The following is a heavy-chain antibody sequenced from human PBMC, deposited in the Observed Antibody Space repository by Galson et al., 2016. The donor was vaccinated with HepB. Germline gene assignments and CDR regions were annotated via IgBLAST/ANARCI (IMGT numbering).Heavy chain of an antibody. CDR1: GFTFSNYG. V-gene: IGHV3-33*01. Sequence: SLRLSCAASGFTFSNYGMHWVRQAPGKGLGWVAATWYDGSNKDYADSVKGRFTISRDNSKNTLYLQMNSLRAEDTAVYYCARDLVPAAAYYFEYWGQGTLVTVSS. D-gene: IGHD2-2*01. CDR2: TWYDGSNK. CDR3: ARDLVPAAAYYFEY. J-gene: IGHJ4*02.